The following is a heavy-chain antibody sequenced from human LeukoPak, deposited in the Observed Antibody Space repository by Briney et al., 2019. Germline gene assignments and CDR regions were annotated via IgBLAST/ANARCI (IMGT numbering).Heavy chain of an antibody. V-gene: IGHV1-18*01. D-gene: IGHD4-17*01. CDR3: TKDPNGDYIGAFDP. J-gene: IGHJ5*02. CDR1: GYTFTNYG. CDR2: ISTNSDIR. Sequence: GASVKVSCKASGYTFTNYGISWVRQAPGQGLEWMGWISTNSDIRTYAQTLQGRFTMTTDTATTTAYMELNNLTFDDTAVYYCTKDPNGDYIGAFDPWGQGTLVTVSS.